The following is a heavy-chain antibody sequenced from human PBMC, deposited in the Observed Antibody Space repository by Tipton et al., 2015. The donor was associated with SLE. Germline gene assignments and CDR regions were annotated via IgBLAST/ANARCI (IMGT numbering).Heavy chain of an antibody. V-gene: IGHV4-34*01. CDR1: GFTFSDYY. D-gene: IGHD2-15*01. Sequence: LRLSCAASGFTFSDYYMSWIRQAPGRGLEWIGEINHSGSTNYNPSLKSRVTISVDTSKNQFSLKLSSVTAADTAVYYCARGVAEIDYWGQGTLVTVSS. CDR2: INHSGST. J-gene: IGHJ4*02. CDR3: ARGVAEIDY.